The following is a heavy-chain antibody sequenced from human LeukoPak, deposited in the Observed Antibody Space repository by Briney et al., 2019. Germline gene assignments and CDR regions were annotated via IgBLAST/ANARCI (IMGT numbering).Heavy chain of an antibody. Sequence: GGSLRLSCAVSGFTFSDYYMSWIRQAPGKGLEWVSYISSSGSTIYYADSVKGRFTISRDNAKNSLYLQMNSLRAEDTAVYYCAVGIQLWSFDYWGQGTLVTVSS. D-gene: IGHD5-18*01. CDR1: GFTFSDYY. CDR3: AVGIQLWSFDY. V-gene: IGHV3-11*04. J-gene: IGHJ4*02. CDR2: ISSSGSTI.